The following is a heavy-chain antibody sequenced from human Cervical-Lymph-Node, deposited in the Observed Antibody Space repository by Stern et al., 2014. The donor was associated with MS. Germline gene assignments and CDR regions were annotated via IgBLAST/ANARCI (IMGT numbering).Heavy chain of an antibody. CDR2: IWYDGSNK. CDR3: ARDSSKGGSNY. CDR1: GFTFSSYG. Sequence: VQLVESGGGVVQAGRSLRLACAASGFTFSSYGMHWGRQAPDKEMEWVAVIWYDGSNKYYTDSVKGRFTISRDNSKNTLYLQMNSLRAEDTAVYYCARDSSKGGSNYWGQGTLVTVSS. D-gene: IGHD2-2*01. J-gene: IGHJ4*02. V-gene: IGHV3-33*01.